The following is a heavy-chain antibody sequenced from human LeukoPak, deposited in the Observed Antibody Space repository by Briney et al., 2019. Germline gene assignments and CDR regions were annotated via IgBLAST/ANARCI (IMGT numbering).Heavy chain of an antibody. D-gene: IGHD1-26*01. CDR1: SGSFSGYY. CDR3: ARVAWERSFDY. Sequence: SETLSLTCAVYSGSFSGYYWSWIRQPPGKGLEWIGEINHSGSTNYNPSLKSRVTISVDTSKNQFSLKLSSVTAADTAVYYCARVAWERSFDYWGQGTLVTVSS. J-gene: IGHJ4*02. CDR2: INHSGST. V-gene: IGHV4-34*01.